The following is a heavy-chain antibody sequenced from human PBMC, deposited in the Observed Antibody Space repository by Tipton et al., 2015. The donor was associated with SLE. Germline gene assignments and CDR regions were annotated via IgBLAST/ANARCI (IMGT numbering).Heavy chain of an antibody. CDR1: GVSISSYF. V-gene: IGHV4-59*01. CDR2: IDNTGRT. CDR3: ARDRMVVNY. D-gene: IGHD2-15*01. J-gene: IGHJ4*02. Sequence: LRLSCTVSGVSISSYFWTWIRQPPGKGLEWIGFIDNTGRTSYNPSVKSRVTISIDTSKNQFSLKLASVTAADTAVYYCARDRMVVNYWGQGTLVSVSS.